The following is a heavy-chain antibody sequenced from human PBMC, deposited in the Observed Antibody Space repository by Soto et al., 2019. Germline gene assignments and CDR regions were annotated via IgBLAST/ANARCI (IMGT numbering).Heavy chain of an antibody. D-gene: IGHD3-22*01. CDR2: INPSGGST. Sequence: ASVKVSFKASGYTFTSYYMHWVRQAPGQGLEWMGIINPSGGSTSYAQKFQGRVTMTRDTSTSTVYMELSSLRSEDTAVYYCARLYYDSSGYYGPDDAFDIWGQGTMVTVSS. CDR1: GYTFTSYY. J-gene: IGHJ3*02. V-gene: IGHV1-46*01. CDR3: ARLYYDSSGYYGPDDAFDI.